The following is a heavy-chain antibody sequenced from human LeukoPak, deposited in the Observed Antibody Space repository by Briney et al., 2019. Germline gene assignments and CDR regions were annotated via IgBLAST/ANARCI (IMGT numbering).Heavy chain of an antibody. Sequence: PSETLSLTCTVSGGSISSGSYYWSWIRQPAGKGLEWIGRIYTSGSTNYNPSLKSRVTISVDTSKKYCSLKLTSVTAADTAVYFCARGDPAGLFDSWGQGHLVTVSS. J-gene: IGHJ4*02. V-gene: IGHV4-61*02. CDR2: IYTSGST. CDR3: ARGDPAGLFDS. CDR1: GGSISSGSYY. D-gene: IGHD3-10*01.